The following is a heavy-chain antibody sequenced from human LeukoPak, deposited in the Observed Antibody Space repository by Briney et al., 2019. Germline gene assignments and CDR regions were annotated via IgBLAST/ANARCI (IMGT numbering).Heavy chain of an antibody. J-gene: IGHJ3*02. D-gene: IGHD6-6*01. Sequence: GGSLRLSCAASGFTFSGSAMHWVRQASGKRLEWVGRIRSKANSYATAYAASVKGRFTISRDDSKNTAYLQMNSLKTEDTAVYYCTRPSLSASSVYAFDIWGQGTMLTVSS. V-gene: IGHV3-73*01. CDR3: TRPSLSASSVYAFDI. CDR1: GFTFSGSA. CDR2: IRSKANSYAT.